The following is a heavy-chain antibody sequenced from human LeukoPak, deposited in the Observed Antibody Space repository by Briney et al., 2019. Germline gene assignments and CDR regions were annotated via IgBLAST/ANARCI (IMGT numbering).Heavy chain of an antibody. D-gene: IGHD3-10*01. CDR3: AKDVGESRFYFDY. CDR1: GFTFDDYA. V-gene: IGHV3-9*01. J-gene: IGHJ4*02. Sequence: PGGSLRLSCAASGFTFDDYAMHWVRQAPGKGLEWVSGISWNSGSIGYADSVKGRFTISRDNAKNPLCLQMNSLRAEDTALYYCAKDVGESRFYFDYWGQGTLVTVSS. CDR2: ISWNSGSI.